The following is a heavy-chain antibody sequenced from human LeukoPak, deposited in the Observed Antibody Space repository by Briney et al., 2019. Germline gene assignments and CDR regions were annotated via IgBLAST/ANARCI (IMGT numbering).Heavy chain of an antibody. Sequence: GGSLRLSCVTSGFTFSRYWLAWVRQAPGKGLEWVANIKFDGNDKYYADSVKGRFTISRDNSKNTLYLQMNSLRAEDTAVYYCAREATYWSGESMAVDYWGQGTLVTVSS. D-gene: IGHD2-15*01. CDR1: GFTFSRYW. J-gene: IGHJ4*02. V-gene: IGHV3-7*01. CDR2: IKFDGNDK. CDR3: AREATYWSGESMAVDY.